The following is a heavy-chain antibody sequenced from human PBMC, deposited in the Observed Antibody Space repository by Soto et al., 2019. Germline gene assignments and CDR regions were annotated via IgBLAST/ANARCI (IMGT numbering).Heavy chain of an antibody. CDR3: ARGHYYYDD. CDR1: GGSISTYY. V-gene: IGHV4-59*01. J-gene: IGHJ4*02. CDR2: IDYSGTTST. Sequence: QVQLQESGPGLVKPSETLSLTCTVSGGSISTYYWSWIRQSPGKGLEWIAYIDYSGTTSTNYNPSLKSRVTISLDTSKNQFSLKLSSVTAADTAVYYCARGHYYYDDWGQGTLVTVSS.